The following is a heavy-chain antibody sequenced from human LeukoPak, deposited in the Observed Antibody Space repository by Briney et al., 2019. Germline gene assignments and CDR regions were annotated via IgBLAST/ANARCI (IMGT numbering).Heavy chain of an antibody. CDR3: ARNPQGYYDSRNWFDP. CDR2: ISAYNGNT. V-gene: IGHV1-18*01. Sequence: ASVKVSCKASGYTFTSYGISWVRQAPGQGLEWMGWISAYNGNTNYAQKLQGRVTMTTDTSTSTAYMELRSLRSDDTAVYYCARNPQGYYDSRNWFDPWGQGTLVTVSS. D-gene: IGHD3-22*01. J-gene: IGHJ5*02. CDR1: GYTFTSYG.